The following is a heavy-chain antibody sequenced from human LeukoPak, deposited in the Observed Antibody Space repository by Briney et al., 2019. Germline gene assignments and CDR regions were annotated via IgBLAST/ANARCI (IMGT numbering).Heavy chain of an antibody. CDR1: GYTFTSYD. Sequence: ASVKVSCKASGYTFTSYDINWVRQATGQGLEWMGWIYPTSGITGYAQKFQGRVTMTRNTSISTAYMELSSLRSEDTAVYYCARGGWARNYYDSSGYYNPAEYFQHWGQGTLVTVSS. CDR2: IYPTSGIT. V-gene: IGHV1-8*01. D-gene: IGHD3-22*01. CDR3: ARGGWARNYYDSSGYYNPAEYFQH. J-gene: IGHJ1*01.